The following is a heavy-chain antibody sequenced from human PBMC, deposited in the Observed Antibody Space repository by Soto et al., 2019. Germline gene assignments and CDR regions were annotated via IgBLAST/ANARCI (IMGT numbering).Heavy chain of an antibody. CDR2: ITNNGGSD. V-gene: IGHV3-33*01. D-gene: IGHD2-2*01. Sequence: QVQLVESGGDVVQPGRSLRLSCAASGFTFSNYGMHWVRQAPGKGLEWVAVITNNGGSDHYADSLKGRFTISRDNYKNTLYLQMKSLRAEDTAVYYCVRDDDQEANALDYWGQGTLVTVST. CDR1: GFTFSNYG. CDR3: VRDDDQEANALDY. J-gene: IGHJ4*02.